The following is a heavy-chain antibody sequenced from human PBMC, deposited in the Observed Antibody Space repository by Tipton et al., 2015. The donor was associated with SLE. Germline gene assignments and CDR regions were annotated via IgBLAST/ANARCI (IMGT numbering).Heavy chain of an antibody. V-gene: IGHV4-34*01. CDR3: ARGGAAAGTRY. D-gene: IGHD6-13*01. J-gene: IGHJ4*02. Sequence: TLSLTCTVSGGSISSYYWSWIRQPPGKGLEWIGEINHSGSTNYNPPLKSRVTISVDTSKNQFSLKLSSVTAADTAVYYCARGGAAAGTRYWGQGTLVTVSS. CDR2: INHSGST. CDR1: GGSISSYY.